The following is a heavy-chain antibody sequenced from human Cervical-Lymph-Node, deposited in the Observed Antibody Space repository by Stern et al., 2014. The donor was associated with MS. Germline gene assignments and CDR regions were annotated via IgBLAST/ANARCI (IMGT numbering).Heavy chain of an antibody. Sequence: VQLVQSGTDVKKPGASVRLSCKASGYTFTTYFLHWVRQAPGQGLEWLGRIDPSNYNAHYAQNFQGRVTMTSDTSTSTVYMELNSLGSEDTAVYYCARELHRTCYFDYWGQGALVTISS. CDR1: GYTFTTYF. D-gene: IGHD2-2*01. J-gene: IGHJ4*02. CDR3: ARELHRTCYFDY. V-gene: IGHV1-46*03. CDR2: IDPSNYNA.